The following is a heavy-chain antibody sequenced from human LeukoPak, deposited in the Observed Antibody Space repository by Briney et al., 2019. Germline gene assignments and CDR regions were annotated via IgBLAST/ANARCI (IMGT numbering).Heavy chain of an antibody. CDR2: IWYDGSNK. CDR3: ARDGDDYVWGSYRNSNWFDP. Sequence: GGSLRLSCAASGFTFSSYGMHWVRQAPGKGLEWVAVIWYDGSNKCYADSVKGRFTISRDISKNTLYLQMNSLRAEDTAVYYCARDGDDYVWGSYRNSNWFDPWGQGTLVTVSS. V-gene: IGHV3-33*01. CDR1: GFTFSSYG. D-gene: IGHD3-16*02. J-gene: IGHJ5*02.